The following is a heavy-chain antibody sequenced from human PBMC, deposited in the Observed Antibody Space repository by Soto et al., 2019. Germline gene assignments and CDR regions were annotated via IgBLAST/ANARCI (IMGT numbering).Heavy chain of an antibody. D-gene: IGHD3-16*01. CDR2: IKEDGSEK. J-gene: IGHJ4*02. CDR3: ARGPGFGY. Sequence: GGSLRLSCAASGFTFSNFWMRWVRQAPGKGLEWVANIKEDGSEKYYVDSVKGRFTISRDNAKNSLYLQMNSLRAEDTAVYYCARGPGFGYWGQGTLVTVSS. V-gene: IGHV3-7*01. CDR1: GFTFSNFW.